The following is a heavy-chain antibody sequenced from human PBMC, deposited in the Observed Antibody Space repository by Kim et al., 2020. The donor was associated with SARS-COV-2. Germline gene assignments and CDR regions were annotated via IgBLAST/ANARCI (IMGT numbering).Heavy chain of an antibody. V-gene: IGHV3-33*05. CDR1: GFTFSSYG. CDR2: ISYDGSNK. J-gene: IGHJ6*02. Sequence: GGSLRLSCAASGFTFSSYGMHWVRQAPGKGLEWVAVISYDGSNKYYADSVKGRFTISRDNSKNTLYLQMNSLRAEDTAVYYCARDLHFDWLKTMYYYYYGMDVCGQGTTVTVS. CDR3: ARDLHFDWLKTMYYYYYGMDV. D-gene: IGHD3-9*01.